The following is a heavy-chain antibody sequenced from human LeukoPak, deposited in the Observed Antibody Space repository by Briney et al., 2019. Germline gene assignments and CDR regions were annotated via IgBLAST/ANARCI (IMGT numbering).Heavy chain of an antibody. CDR1: GGSISSSSYY. V-gene: IGHV4-39*07. CDR2: IYYSGST. CDR3: ARGGEEYYYDSSAPDV. Sequence: PSETLSLTCTVSGGSISSSSYYWGWIRQPPGKGLEWIGSIYYSGSTYYNPSLKSRVTISVDTSKNQFSLKLSSVTAADTAVYYCARGGEEYYYDSSAPDVWGQGTLVTVSS. D-gene: IGHD3-22*01. J-gene: IGHJ4*02.